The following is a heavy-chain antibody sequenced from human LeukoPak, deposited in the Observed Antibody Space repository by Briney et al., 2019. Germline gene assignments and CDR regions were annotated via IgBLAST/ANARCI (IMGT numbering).Heavy chain of an antibody. J-gene: IGHJ4*02. D-gene: IGHD6-13*01. CDR2: ISSSGSTI. CDR3: VGASYSNTWYLDS. Sequence: GGSLRLSCAASGFTVSSYEMNWVRQAPGKGLEWVSYISSSGSTIYYADSVKGRFTISRDNAKISLYLQMNSLRAEDSALYYCVGASYSNTWYLDSWGQGALVIVSS. V-gene: IGHV3-48*03. CDR1: GFTVSSYE.